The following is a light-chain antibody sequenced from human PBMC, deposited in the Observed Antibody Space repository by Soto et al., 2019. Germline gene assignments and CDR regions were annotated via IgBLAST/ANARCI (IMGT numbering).Light chain of an antibody. CDR2: GAS. J-gene: IGKJ5*01. CDR1: QSISSYS. CDR3: QHYGSSFT. V-gene: IGKV3-20*01. Sequence: EVVLTQSPGTLPLSPGERATLSCRASQSISSYSLAWYQQRPGQAPRLLIYGASSRATGIPDRFSGSWSGTDFILTISRLDPEDFAVYYCQHYGSSFTFGQGTRLEIK.